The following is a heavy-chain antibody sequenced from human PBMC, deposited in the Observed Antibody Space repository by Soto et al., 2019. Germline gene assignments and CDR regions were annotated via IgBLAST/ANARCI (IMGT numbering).Heavy chain of an antibody. CDR1: GYTFTAYD. V-gene: IGHV1-18*01. J-gene: IGHJ5*02. CDR2: ISAYNGNT. CDR3: ARDWYYWFDP. Sequence: GASVKVSCKASGYTFTAYDISWVRQATGQGLEWMGWISAYNGNTNYAQKLQGRVTMTTDTSTSTAYMELRSLRSDDTAVYYCARDWYYWFDPWGQGTLVTVSS. D-gene: IGHD6-13*01.